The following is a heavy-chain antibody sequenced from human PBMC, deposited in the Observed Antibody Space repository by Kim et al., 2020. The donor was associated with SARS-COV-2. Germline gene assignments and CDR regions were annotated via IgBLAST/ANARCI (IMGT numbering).Heavy chain of an antibody. CDR2: IYYSGST. CDR1: GGSISSYY. J-gene: IGHJ6*04. CDR3: ARVGCSSTSCPDAVDV. D-gene: IGHD2-2*01. Sequence: SETLSLICTVSGGSISSYYWSWIRQPPGKGLELIGYIYYSGSTNYNPSLKSRVTISVDTSKNQFSLKLSSVTAADTAVYYCARVGCSSTSCPDAVDVWGKGTTVTVSS. V-gene: IGHV4-59*01.